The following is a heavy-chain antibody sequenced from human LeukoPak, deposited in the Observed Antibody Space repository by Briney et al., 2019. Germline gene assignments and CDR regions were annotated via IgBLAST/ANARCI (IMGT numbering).Heavy chain of an antibody. CDR3: ARVRSALYYYYGMDV. CDR2: IYSGGST. V-gene: IGHV3-66*01. CDR1: GFTVSSNY. J-gene: IGHJ6*02. Sequence: GGSPRLSCAASGFTVSSNYMSWVRQAPGKGLEWVSVIYSGGSTYYADSVKGRFTISRDNSKNTLYLQMNSLRAEDTAVYYCARVRSALYYYYGMDVWGQGTTVTVSS.